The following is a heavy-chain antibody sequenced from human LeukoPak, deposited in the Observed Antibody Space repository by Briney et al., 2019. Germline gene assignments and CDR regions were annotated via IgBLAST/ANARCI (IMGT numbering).Heavy chain of an antibody. D-gene: IGHD6-13*01. J-gene: IGHJ4*02. Sequence: GGSLRLSCAASGFTFSSYAMHWVRQAPGKGLEWVALISYDGSNKYYADSVKGRLTISRDNSKNTLYPQMNSLRAEDTAVYYCARETGSSWGFDYWGQGTLVTVSS. CDR1: GFTFSSYA. CDR2: ISYDGSNK. V-gene: IGHV3-30-3*01. CDR3: ARETGSSWGFDY.